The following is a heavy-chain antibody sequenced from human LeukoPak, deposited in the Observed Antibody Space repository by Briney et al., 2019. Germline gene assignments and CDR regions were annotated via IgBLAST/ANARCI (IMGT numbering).Heavy chain of an antibody. CDR2: INSDGSST. J-gene: IGHJ4*02. CDR3: ARARRDYDYVWGSYRLDY. D-gene: IGHD3-16*02. Sequence: PGGSLRLSCAASGFTFSSYWMHWVRQAPGKGLVWVSRINSDGSSTSYADSVKGRFTISRDNAKNTLYLQVNSLRAEDTAVYYCARARRDYDYVWGSYRLDYWGQGTLVTVSS. CDR1: GFTFSSYW. V-gene: IGHV3-74*01.